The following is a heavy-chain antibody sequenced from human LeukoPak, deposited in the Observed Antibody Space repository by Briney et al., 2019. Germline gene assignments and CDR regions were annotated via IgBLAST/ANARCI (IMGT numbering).Heavy chain of an antibody. V-gene: IGHV1-18*01. J-gene: IGHJ3*02. CDR3: ARENRVSDAFDI. CDR1: GYTFTICG. Sequence: ASVKVSCKASGYTFTICGISWVRRAPGQGLEWMGWISAYNGNTNYAQKLQGRVTMTTDTSTSTAYMELRSLRSDDTAVYYCARENRVSDAFDIWGQGTMVTVSS. D-gene: IGHD3-10*01. CDR2: ISAYNGNT.